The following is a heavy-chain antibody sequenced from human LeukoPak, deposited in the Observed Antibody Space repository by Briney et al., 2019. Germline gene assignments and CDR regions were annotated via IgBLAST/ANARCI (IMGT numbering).Heavy chain of an antibody. V-gene: IGHV1-69*13. CDR2: IIPIFGMT. Sequence: SVTVSCKASGGTFDYAISWVRQAPGQGLEWMGRIIPIFGMTNYAQKFQGRLTITADESTSTAYMHLSSLRSDDTAVYYCAPYTNAGPDPWGQGTLVTVSS. D-gene: IGHD2-8*01. J-gene: IGHJ5*02. CDR3: APYTNAGPDP. CDR1: GGTFDYA.